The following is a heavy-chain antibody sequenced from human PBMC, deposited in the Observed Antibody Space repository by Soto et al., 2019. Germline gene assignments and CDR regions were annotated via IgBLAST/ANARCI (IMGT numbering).Heavy chain of an antibody. J-gene: IGHJ4*02. V-gene: IGHV3-48*01. CDR2: ISSSSSTI. CDR3: ARGGRRFGELTIDY. D-gene: IGHD3-10*01. Sequence: GGSLRLSCAASGFTFSSYSMNWVRQAPGKGLEWVSYISSSSSTIYYADSVKGRFTISRDNAKNSLYLQMNSLRAEDTAVYYCARGGRRFGELTIDYWGQGTLVTVSS. CDR1: GFTFSSYS.